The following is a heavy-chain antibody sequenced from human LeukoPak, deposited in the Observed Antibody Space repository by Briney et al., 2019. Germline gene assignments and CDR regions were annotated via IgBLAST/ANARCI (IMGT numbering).Heavy chain of an antibody. D-gene: IGHD2-15*01. CDR2: IYYGGST. CDR1: GGSISRNSDY. CDR3: ARDLVSYCSGGSCYSRWFDP. Sequence: SSETLSLTCTVSGGSISRNSDYWGWIRRPPGKGLEWIGSIYYGGSTYYNPSLKSRVTISVDTSKNQFSLKLSSVTAADTAVYYCARDLVSYCSGGSCYSRWFDPWGQGTLVTVSS. J-gene: IGHJ5*02. V-gene: IGHV4-39*07.